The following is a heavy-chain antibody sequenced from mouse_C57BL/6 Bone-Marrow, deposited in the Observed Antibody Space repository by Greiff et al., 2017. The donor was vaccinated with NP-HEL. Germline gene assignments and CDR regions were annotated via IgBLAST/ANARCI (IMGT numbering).Heavy chain of an antibody. V-gene: IGHV1-85*01. J-gene: IGHJ3*01. CDR2: IYPRDGST. Sequence: QVQLKESGPELVKPGASVKLSCKASGYTFTSYDINWVKQRPGQGLEWIGWIYPRDGSTKYNEKFKGKATLTVDTSSSTAYMELHSLTSEDSAVYFCARRDYGSSYEAWFAYWGQGTLVTVSA. D-gene: IGHD1-1*01. CDR1: GYTFTSYD. CDR3: ARRDYGSSYEAWFAY.